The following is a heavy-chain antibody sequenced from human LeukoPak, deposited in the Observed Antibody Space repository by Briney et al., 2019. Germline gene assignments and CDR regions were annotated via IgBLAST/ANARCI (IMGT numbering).Heavy chain of an antibody. CDR1: GFTVSSNY. CDR2: IYSGGST. CDR3: ARDRSFGLGTYFDY. D-gene: IGHD3/OR15-3a*01. V-gene: IGHV3-53*01. Sequence: GSLRLSCAASGFTVSSNYMSWVRQAPGKGLEWVSVIYSGGSTYYADSVKGRFTISRDNSKNTLYLQMNSLRAEDTAVYYCARDRSFGLGTYFDYWGQGTLVTVSS. J-gene: IGHJ4*02.